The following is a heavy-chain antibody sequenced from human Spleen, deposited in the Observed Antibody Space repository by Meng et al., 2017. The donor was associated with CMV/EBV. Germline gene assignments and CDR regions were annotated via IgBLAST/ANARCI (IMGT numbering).Heavy chain of an antibody. D-gene: IGHD3-3*01. CDR3: AREQTYYDFWSGYRNWFDP. CDR1: GFTFSSYW. Sequence: GGSLRLSCAASGFTFSSYWMSWVRQAPGKGLEWVANIKQDGSEKYYVDSVKGRFTISRDNAKNSLYLQMNSLRAEDTAVYYCAREQTYYDFWSGYRNWFDPWGQGTLVTVSS. CDR2: IKQDGSEK. V-gene: IGHV3-7*01. J-gene: IGHJ5*02.